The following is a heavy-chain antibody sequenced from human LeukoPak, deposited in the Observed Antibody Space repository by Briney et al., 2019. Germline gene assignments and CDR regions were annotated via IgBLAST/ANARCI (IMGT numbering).Heavy chain of an antibody. CDR2: INPNSGGT. CDR1: GYTFTGYY. D-gene: IGHD3-10*01. Sequence: GASVKVSCKASGYTFTGYYMHWVRQAPGQGLEWMGWINPNSGGTNYAQKFQGRVTMTRDTSISTAYMELSRLRSDDTAVYYCATVGDSMVRWSYYYDYWGQGTLVTVSS. CDR3: ATVGDSMVRWSYYYDY. J-gene: IGHJ4*02. V-gene: IGHV1-2*02.